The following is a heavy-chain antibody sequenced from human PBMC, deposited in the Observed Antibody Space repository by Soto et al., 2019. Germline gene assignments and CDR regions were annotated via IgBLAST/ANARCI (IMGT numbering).Heavy chain of an antibody. J-gene: IGHJ6*02. V-gene: IGHV1-69*13. Sequence: SAKASSKASGYTLTSYYMHWVRQAHGQGLEWMGGIMPIFRTPDYAQKFQGRVTITADESTSTAYMELSGLRSDDTAIYYCARDKDRLQLGGNYYYILDVWGHGTTVTVSS. CDR2: IMPIFRTP. CDR1: GYTLTSYY. CDR3: ARDKDRLQLGGNYYYILDV. D-gene: IGHD5-12*01.